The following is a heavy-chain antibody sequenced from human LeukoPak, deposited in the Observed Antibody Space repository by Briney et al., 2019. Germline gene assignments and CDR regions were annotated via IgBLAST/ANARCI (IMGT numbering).Heavy chain of an antibody. Sequence: SETLSLTCTVSGGSVSRGSYYWNWIRQPPGKGLEWIGHIYYSGSTDYNPSLKSRVTISADTSKNQFSLKMTSVTAADTAVYYCAREPGETDEGFEYWGQGTLVTVSS. D-gene: IGHD1-14*01. V-gene: IGHV4-61*01. CDR1: GGSVSRGSYY. CDR2: IYYSGST. CDR3: AREPGETDEGFEY. J-gene: IGHJ4*02.